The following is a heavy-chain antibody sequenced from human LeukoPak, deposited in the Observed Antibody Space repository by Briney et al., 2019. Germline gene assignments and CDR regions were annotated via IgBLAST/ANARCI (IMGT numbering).Heavy chain of an antibody. Sequence: GGSLRLSCAASGFTFSGSAMHWVRQAPGKGLEWVSVISGGAGTTYYADSVKGHFTVSRDNSKNMLYLQMNSLRAEDTAVYYCAKKSGETIYYTVSDYWGQGTLVTVSS. CDR3: AKKSGETIYYTVSDY. CDR2: ISGGAGTT. V-gene: IGHV3-23*01. J-gene: IGHJ4*02. CDR1: GFTFSGSA. D-gene: IGHD3-10*01.